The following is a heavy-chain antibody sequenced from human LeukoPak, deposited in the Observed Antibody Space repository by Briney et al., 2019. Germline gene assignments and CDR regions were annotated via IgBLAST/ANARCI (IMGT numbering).Heavy chain of an antibody. Sequence: SGPTLVNPTQTLTLTCTFSGFSLSTSGVGVGWIRQPPGKALEWLALHYWNDDKRYSPSLKSRLTITKDTSKNQVVLTMTNMDPVVTATYYCAREEMATIMDYWGQGTLVTVSS. CDR2: HYWNDDK. V-gene: IGHV2-5*01. CDR3: AREEMATIMDY. CDR1: GFSLSTSGVG. D-gene: IGHD5-24*01. J-gene: IGHJ4*02.